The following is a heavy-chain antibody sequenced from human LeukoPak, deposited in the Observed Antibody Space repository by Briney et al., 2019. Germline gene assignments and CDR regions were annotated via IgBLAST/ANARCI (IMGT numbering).Heavy chain of an antibody. Sequence: PSETLSLTCTVSGVSSSSHYWTWIRQPPGKGLEWIGCVHYSGGTRYNPSLNSRVTISLDTSKNQFSLRLSSVTAADTAIYYCARDIGYGRSGFFYWGQGTLVTVSS. CDR2: VHYSGGT. V-gene: IGHV4-59*11. CDR1: GVSSSSHY. J-gene: IGHJ4*02. CDR3: ARDIGYGRSGFFY. D-gene: IGHD5-18*01.